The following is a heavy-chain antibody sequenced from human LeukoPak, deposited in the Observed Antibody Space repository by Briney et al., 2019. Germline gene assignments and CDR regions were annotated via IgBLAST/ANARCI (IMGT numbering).Heavy chain of an antibody. J-gene: IGHJ5*02. D-gene: IGHD3-3*01. CDR2: TKHSGST. V-gene: IGHV4-34*01. CDR3: ARGWVIITIFGVVSYNWFDH. CDR1: GGSSTVYY. Sequence: SETLSLTCALSGGSSTVYYASWIRHPPGEGLEWSGETKHSGSTNYNPSLKSPVTISVDTSKNQFSLKLSSVTAADTAVYYCARGWVIITIFGVVSYNWFDHWGQGTLVTVSS.